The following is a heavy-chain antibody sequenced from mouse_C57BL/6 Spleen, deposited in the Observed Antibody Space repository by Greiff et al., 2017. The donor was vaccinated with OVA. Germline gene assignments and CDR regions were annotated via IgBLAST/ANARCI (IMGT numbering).Heavy chain of an antibody. CDR3: ARAIYYYGSSYDAMDY. Sequence: QVQLQQSGPGLVQPSQSLSITCTVSGFSLTSYGVHWVRQSPGKGLEWLGVIWSGGSTDYNAAFISRLSISKDNSKSQVFFKMNSLQADDTAIYYCARAIYYYGSSYDAMDYWGQGTSVTVSS. CDR1: GFSLTSYG. J-gene: IGHJ4*01. D-gene: IGHD1-1*01. CDR2: IWSGGST. V-gene: IGHV2-2*01.